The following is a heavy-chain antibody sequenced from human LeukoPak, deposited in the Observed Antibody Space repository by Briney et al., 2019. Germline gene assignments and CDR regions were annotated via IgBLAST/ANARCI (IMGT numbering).Heavy chain of an antibody. CDR3: ARNGYTKSWTHLDY. D-gene: IGHD3/OR15-3a*01. Sequence: SETLSLTCTVPSDSIRSYLWAWVRQPAGKTLEWNGRIYSTGDTYYNPSLKSQVTMSVDTSKNQFSLNLRSVTTADTAFYYCARNGYTKSWTHLDYWGQGILVSVSS. CDR1: SDSIRSYL. CDR2: IYSTGDT. V-gene: IGHV4-4*07. J-gene: IGHJ4*02.